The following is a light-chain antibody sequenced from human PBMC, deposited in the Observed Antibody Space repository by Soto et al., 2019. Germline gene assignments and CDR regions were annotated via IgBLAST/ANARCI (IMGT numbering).Light chain of an antibody. V-gene: IGKV3-20*01. CDR2: DAS. CDR1: QSVSSSY. J-gene: IGKJ1*01. CDR3: QQYGSSPWT. Sequence: EIVLTQSPGTLSLSPGERATLSCRASQSVSSSYLAWYQQKPGQAPRLLIYDASSRATGIPDRFSGSGSGTEFTLTISRLEPEDFAVYYCQQYGSSPWTFGQGTKVEIK.